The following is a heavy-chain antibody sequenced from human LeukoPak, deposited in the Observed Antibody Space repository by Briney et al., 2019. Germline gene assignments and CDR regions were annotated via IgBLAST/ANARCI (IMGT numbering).Heavy chain of an antibody. D-gene: IGHD5-12*01. CDR3: ARHLSGYDPAFDI. J-gene: IGHJ3*02. CDR2: IYPGDSDT. V-gene: IGHV5-51*01. CDR1: GYSFTSYW. Sequence: GESLKISCKGSGYSFTSYWIGWVRQMPGKGLEWMGIIYPGDSDTRYSPSFRGQVTISADKSISTAYLQWSSLKASDTAMYYCARHLSGYDPAFDIWGQGTMVTVSS.